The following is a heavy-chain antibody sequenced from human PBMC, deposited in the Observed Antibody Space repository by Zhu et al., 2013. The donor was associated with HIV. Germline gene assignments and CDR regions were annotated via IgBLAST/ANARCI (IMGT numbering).Heavy chain of an antibody. CDR1: GYTFTSYY. CDR2: INPSGGST. V-gene: IGHV1-46*03. J-gene: IGHJ1*01. Sequence: QVQLVQSGAEVKKPGASVKVSCKASGYTFTSYYMHWVRQAPGQGLEWMGIINPSGGSTSYAQKFQGRVTMTRDTSTSTVYMELSSLRSEDTAVYYCAVVDTAMVTYFQHWGQGTLVTVSS. CDR3: AVVDTAMVTYFQH. D-gene: IGHD5-18*01.